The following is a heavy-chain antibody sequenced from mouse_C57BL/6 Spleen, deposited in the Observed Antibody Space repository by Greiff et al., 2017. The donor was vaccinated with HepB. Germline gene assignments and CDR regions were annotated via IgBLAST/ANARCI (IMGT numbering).Heavy chain of an antibody. D-gene: IGHD1-1*01. V-gene: IGHV5-6*01. Sequence: EVKVVESGGDLVKPGGSLKLSCAASGFTFSSYGMSWVRQTPDKRLEWVATISSGGSYTYYPDSVKGRFTISRDNAKNTLYLQMSSLKSEDTAMYYCARHPTYGSSHWYFDVWGTGTTVTVSS. CDR2: ISSGGSYT. J-gene: IGHJ1*03. CDR3: ARHPTYGSSHWYFDV. CDR1: GFTFSSYG.